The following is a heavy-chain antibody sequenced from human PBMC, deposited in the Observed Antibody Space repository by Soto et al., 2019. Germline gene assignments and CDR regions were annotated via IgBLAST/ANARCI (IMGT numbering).Heavy chain of an antibody. CDR2: IRHDGSEE. CDR1: GFMFSSYW. J-gene: IGHJ6*02. V-gene: IGHV3-7*03. CDR3: ARVPYYDGMDV. D-gene: IGHD3-3*01. Sequence: PGGSLRLSCAGSGFMFSSYWMSWVRQAPGKGLEWVANIRHDGSEEYYVDSVKGRFSISRDNAKNSLYLQMNSLRAEDTAAYYCARVPYYDGMDVWGQGTTVPVSS.